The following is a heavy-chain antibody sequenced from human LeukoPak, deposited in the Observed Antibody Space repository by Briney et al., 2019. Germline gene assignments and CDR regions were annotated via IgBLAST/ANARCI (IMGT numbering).Heavy chain of an antibody. CDR2: IYTSGST. CDR3: ARSCSSTICYTGAYYYYMDV. V-gene: IGHV4-61*02. Sequence: SETLSLTCIVSGGSISSGSYYWSWIRQPAGKGLEWIGRIYTSGSTNYNPSLKSRVTMSVDTSKNQFSLKLSSVTAADTAVYYCARSCSSTICYTGAYYYYMDVWGKGTTVTVSS. D-gene: IGHD2-2*02. CDR1: GGSISSGSYY. J-gene: IGHJ6*03.